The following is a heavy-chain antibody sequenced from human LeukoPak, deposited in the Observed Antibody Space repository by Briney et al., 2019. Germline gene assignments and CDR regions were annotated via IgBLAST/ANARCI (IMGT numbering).Heavy chain of an antibody. CDR3: VRDLMGTGSTTAYLHH. Sequence: GGSLRLSCAASGFTFSDYSMNWVRQAPGKGLEWVSSISRSSRHVYYAGSVKGRFTISRDNAKNSLYLQMNSLRAEDMAVYFCVRDLMGTGSTTAYLHHWGQGTLVTVSS. J-gene: IGHJ1*01. CDR1: GFTFSDYS. D-gene: IGHD2-8*02. V-gene: IGHV3-21*01. CDR2: ISRSSRHV.